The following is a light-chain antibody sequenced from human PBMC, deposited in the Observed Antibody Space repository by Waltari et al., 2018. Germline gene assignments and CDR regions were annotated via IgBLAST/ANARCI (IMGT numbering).Light chain of an antibody. Sequence: YELTQPPSVSVSPGQKARITCSGHELPRKYAYWFQQKSGQAPRLVMYEDTKRPSGIPERFSGSSSGTVATLTISGAQVDDEADYYCYSSDSTGLRVFGGGTTVVVL. V-gene: IGLV3-10*01. CDR2: EDT. CDR3: YSSDSTGLRV. J-gene: IGLJ1*01. CDR1: ELPRKY.